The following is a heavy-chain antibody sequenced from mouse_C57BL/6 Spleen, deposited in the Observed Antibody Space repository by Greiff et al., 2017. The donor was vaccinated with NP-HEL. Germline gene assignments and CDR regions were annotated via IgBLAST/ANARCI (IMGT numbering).Heavy chain of an antibody. CDR1: GYAFSSYW. D-gene: IGHD2-4*01. J-gene: IGHJ4*01. CDR3: ARSLYYDYDKNYAMDY. CDR2: IYPGDGDT. V-gene: IGHV1-80*01. Sequence: VQLQQSGAELVKPGASVKISCKASGYAFSSYWMNWVKQRPGKGLEWIGQIYPGDGDTNYNGKFKGKATLTADKSSSTAYMQLSSLTSEDSAVYFCARSLYYDYDKNYAMDYWGQGTSVTFSS.